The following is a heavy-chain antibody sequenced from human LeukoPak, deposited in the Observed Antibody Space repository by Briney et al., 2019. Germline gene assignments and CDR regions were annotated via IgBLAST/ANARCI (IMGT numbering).Heavy chain of an antibody. CDR3: ARVKEDYDETFNI. Sequence: GASVKVSCKGSGGTFSSYAISWVRQAPGLGLEWMGGIIPIFGTANYAQKFQGRVTSTTDESTSTAYMELSSLRSEDTAVYYCARVKEDYDETFNIWGQGTMVTVSS. D-gene: IGHD3-22*01. CDR1: GGTFSSYA. CDR2: IIPIFGTA. J-gene: IGHJ3*02. V-gene: IGHV1-69*05.